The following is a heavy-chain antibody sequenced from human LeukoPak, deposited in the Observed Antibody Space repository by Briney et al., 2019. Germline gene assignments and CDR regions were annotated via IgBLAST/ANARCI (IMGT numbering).Heavy chain of an antibody. CDR1: GIIFSSYA. Sequence: GGSLRLSCAASGIIFSSYAMSWVRQAPGKGLEWVSGISGSGGSTYYADSVKGRFTISRDNSKNTVYLLMNSLRADDTAVYYCARALSSGWYYFDYWGRGTLVTVSS. D-gene: IGHD6-19*01. CDR2: ISGSGGST. V-gene: IGHV3-23*01. J-gene: IGHJ4*02. CDR3: ARALSSGWYYFDY.